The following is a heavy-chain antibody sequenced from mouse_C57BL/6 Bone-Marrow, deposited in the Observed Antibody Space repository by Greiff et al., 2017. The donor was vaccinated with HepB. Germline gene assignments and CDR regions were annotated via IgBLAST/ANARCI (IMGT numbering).Heavy chain of an antibody. V-gene: IGHV1-69*01. J-gene: IGHJ4*01. CDR2: IDPSDSYT. CDR3: AREHIGPYSNYPYYAMDY. CDR1: GYTFTSYW. Sequence: VQLQQPGAELVMPGASVKLSCKASGYTFTSYWMHWVKQRPGQGLEWIGEIDPSDSYTNYNQKFKGKSTLTVDKSSSTAYMQLSSLTSEDSAVYYCAREHIGPYSNYPYYAMDYWGQGTSVTVSS. D-gene: IGHD2-5*01.